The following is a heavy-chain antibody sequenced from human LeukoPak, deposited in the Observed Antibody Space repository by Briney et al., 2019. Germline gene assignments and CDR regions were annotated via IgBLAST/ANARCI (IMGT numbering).Heavy chain of an antibody. V-gene: IGHV3-21*04. CDR1: GITFSSNS. J-gene: IGHJ6*02. CDR2: ISSSSSYI. D-gene: IGHD4-17*01. Sequence: GGSLRLSCAASGITFSSNSMNWVRQAPGKGLEWVSSISSSSSYIYYADSVKGRFTISRDNAKNSLYLQMNSLRAEDAAVYYCARAYGDYGMDVWGQGTTVTVSS. CDR3: ARAYGDYGMDV.